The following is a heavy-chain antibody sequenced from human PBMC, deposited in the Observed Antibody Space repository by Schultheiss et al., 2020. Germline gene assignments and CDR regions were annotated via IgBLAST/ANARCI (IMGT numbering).Heavy chain of an antibody. V-gene: IGHV3-33*08. D-gene: IGHD1-26*01. CDR1: GFTFSSYA. CDR2: IWYDGSNK. CDR3: ARVGGVG. Sequence: GESLKIACAASGFTFSSYAMSWVRQAPGKGLEWVAVIWYDGSNKYYADSVKGRFTISRDNSKNTLYLQMNSLRAEDTAVYYCARVGGVGWGQGTMVTVSS. J-gene: IGHJ3*01.